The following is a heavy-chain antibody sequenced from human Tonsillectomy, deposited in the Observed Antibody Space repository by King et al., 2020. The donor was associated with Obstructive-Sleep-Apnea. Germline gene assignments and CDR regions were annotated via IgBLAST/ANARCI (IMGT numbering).Heavy chain of an antibody. CDR1: GFTGSSTY. D-gene: IGHD5-18*01. Sequence: QLLESGGGLVQPVGSLRLSCAVSGFTGSSTYMSLVRQAPGKGLDWVSTLDSGGSTAYADSGKGRFTISRHTSKNTLDFQMNSLRAEDTAVYFCARGLGYSYGYSFDYWGQGTLVTVSS. CDR3: ARGLGYSYGYSFDY. V-gene: IGHV3-66*01. CDR2: LDSGGST. J-gene: IGHJ4*02.